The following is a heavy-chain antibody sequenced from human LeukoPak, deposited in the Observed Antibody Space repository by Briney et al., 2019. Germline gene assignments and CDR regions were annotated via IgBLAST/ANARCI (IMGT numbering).Heavy chain of an antibody. Sequence: PGGSLRLSCTASGFTFSDYAMNWVRQAPGKGLEWVSHISHSGSTIYYADSVKGRFTISRDNAENSLYLQMNSLRAEDTAVYYCARRGGLDYWGQGTLVTVSS. CDR3: ARRGGLDY. V-gene: IGHV3-48*01. CDR2: ISHSGSTI. D-gene: IGHD3-10*01. J-gene: IGHJ4*02. CDR1: GFTFSDYA.